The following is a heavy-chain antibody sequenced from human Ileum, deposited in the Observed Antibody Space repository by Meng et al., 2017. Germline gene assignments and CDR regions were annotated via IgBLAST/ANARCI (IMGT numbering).Heavy chain of an antibody. V-gene: IGHV4-59*01. Sequence: SETLSLTCTVSGGSISGYYWSWIRQPPGKGLEWIGYIYYNGGTNYNPSLNSRVTISLDTSKNQFSLNLNSVTAADTAVYYCARGWVSRLRHNWFDPWGQGTLVTVSS. CDR2: IYYNGGT. J-gene: IGHJ5*02. CDR1: GGSISGYY. D-gene: IGHD3-16*01. CDR3: ARGWVSRLRHNWFDP.